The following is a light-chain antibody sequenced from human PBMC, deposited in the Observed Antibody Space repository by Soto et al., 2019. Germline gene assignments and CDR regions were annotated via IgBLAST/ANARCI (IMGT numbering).Light chain of an antibody. Sequence: QSVQTQPPSASGSPGQSVTISCTGTSSDVGGYDYVSWYQQHPGKAPKLMIYEVTIRPSGVSDRFSGSKSGNTASLTVSGLQAEDEADYYCSSYTGGNPSYVFGTGTKLTVL. V-gene: IGLV2-8*01. J-gene: IGLJ1*01. CDR2: EVT. CDR1: SSDVGGYDY. CDR3: SSYTGGNPSYV.